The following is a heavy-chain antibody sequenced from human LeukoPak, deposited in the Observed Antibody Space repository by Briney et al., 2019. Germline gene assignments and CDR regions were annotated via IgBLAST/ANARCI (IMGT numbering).Heavy chain of an antibody. CDR1: GFTFSSYW. V-gene: IGHV3-7*01. Sequence: GGSLRLSCAASGFTFSSYWMSWVRQAPGKGLEWVANIKQDGSEKYYVDSVKGRFTISRDNAKNSLYVQMNSLRAEDTAVYYCAKGDVSVTREFDYWGQGTLVTVSS. CDR3: AKGDVSVTREFDY. J-gene: IGHJ4*02. D-gene: IGHD7-27*01. CDR2: IKQDGSEK.